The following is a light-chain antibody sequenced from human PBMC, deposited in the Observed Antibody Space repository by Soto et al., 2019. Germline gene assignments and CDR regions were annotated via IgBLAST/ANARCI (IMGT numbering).Light chain of an antibody. CDR2: DAS. CDR3: QQYSTYSWK. V-gene: IGKV1-5*01. J-gene: IGKJ1*01. Sequence: DIPMTQSPPTLSASVGDRVTITCRASQSIKNWLAWYQQKPGKAPKLLIHDASSLESGVPSRFSGSGSGTEFTLTISSLQPDDFATYYCQQYSTYSWKFGQGTKVEIK. CDR1: QSIKNW.